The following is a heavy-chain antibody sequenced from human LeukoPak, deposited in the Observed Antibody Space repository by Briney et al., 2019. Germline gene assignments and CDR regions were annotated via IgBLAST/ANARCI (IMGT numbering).Heavy chain of an antibody. Sequence: SETLSLTCAVYGGSFSGYYWSWIRQPPGKGLEWIGEINHSGSTNYNPSLKSRVTIPVDTSKNQFSLKLSSVTAADTAVYYCARGEGYSYGYPYWGQGTLVTVSS. J-gene: IGHJ4*02. CDR2: INHSGST. V-gene: IGHV4-34*01. D-gene: IGHD5-18*01. CDR1: GGSFSGYY. CDR3: ARGEGYSYGYPY.